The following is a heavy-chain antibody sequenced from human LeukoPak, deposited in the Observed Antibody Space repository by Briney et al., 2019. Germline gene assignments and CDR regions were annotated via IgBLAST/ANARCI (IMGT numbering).Heavy chain of an antibody. CDR1: GGSISSGSYY. D-gene: IGHD5-12*01. Sequence: PSETLSLTCTVSGGSISSGSYYWSWIRQPAGKGLEWIGRIYTSGSTNYNPSLKSRVTISVDTSKNQFSLKLSSVTAADTAVYYCARGDSGYVGKWFDPWGRGTLVTVSS. J-gene: IGHJ5*02. V-gene: IGHV4-61*02. CDR2: IYTSGST. CDR3: ARGDSGYVGKWFDP.